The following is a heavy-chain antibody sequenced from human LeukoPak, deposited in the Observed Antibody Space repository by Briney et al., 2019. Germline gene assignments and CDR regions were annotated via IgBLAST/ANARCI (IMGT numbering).Heavy chain of an antibody. CDR1: GYTFTGYY. CDR3: ARDATSSGSYYNVLNWFDP. J-gene: IGHJ5*02. V-gene: IGHV1-2*02. Sequence: ASVKVSCKASGYTFTGYYLHWVRQAPGQGLEWMGCVNPNSGDTNYAQKFQGRVTMTRDMSTSTVYMELSSLRSEDTAVYYCARDATSSGSYYNVLNWFDPWGQGTLVTVSS. D-gene: IGHD3-10*01. CDR2: VNPNSGDT.